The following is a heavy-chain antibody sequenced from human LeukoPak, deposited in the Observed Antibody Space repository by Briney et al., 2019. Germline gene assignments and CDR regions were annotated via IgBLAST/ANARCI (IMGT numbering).Heavy chain of an antibody. CDR3: ATASFDSSGYYGTSIGLDY. V-gene: IGHV3-30*19. D-gene: IGHD3-22*01. CDR2: ISYDGSNK. Sequence: GGSLRLSCAASGFTFSSYGMHWVRQAPGKGLEWVAVISYDGSNKYYADSVKGRFTISRDNSKNTLYLQMNSLRAEDTAVYYCATASFDSSGYYGTSIGLDYWGQETLVTVSS. J-gene: IGHJ4*02. CDR1: GFTFSSYG.